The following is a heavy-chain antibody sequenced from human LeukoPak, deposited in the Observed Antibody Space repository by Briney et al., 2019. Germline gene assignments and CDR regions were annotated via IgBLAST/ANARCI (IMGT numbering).Heavy chain of an antibody. CDR1: GFTFRNYW. D-gene: IGHD6-13*01. V-gene: IGHV3-30*03. CDR3: ARDKSRGSSSHYYYYGMDV. CDR2: ISYDGSNK. J-gene: IGHJ6*02. Sequence: PGGSLRLSCAASGFTFRNYWMHWVRQAPGKGLEWVAVISYDGSNKYYADSVKGRFTISRDNSKNTLYLQMNSLRAEDTAVYYCARDKSRGSSSHYYYYGMDVWGQGTTVTVSS.